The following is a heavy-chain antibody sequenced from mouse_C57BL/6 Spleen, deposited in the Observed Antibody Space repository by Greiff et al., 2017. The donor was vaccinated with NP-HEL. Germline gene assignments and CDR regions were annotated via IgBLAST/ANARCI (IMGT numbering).Heavy chain of an antibody. V-gene: IGHV1-42*01. CDR1: GYSFTGYY. D-gene: IGHD2-4*01. Sequence: EVQLQQSGPELVKPGASVKISCKASGYSFTGYYMNWVKQSPEKSLEWIGEINPSTGGTTYNQKFKAKATLTVDKSSSTAYMQLKSLTSEDSAVYYCARGGNYDYDFDYWGQGTTLTVSS. CDR3: ARGGNYDYDFDY. J-gene: IGHJ2*01. CDR2: INPSTGGT.